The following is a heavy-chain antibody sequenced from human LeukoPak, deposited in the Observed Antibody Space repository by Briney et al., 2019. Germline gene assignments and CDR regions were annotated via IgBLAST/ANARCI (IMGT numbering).Heavy chain of an antibody. CDR3: ARIPLLWFGERNRYTFDI. CDR1: GDSINNYF. V-gene: IGHV4-59*08. D-gene: IGHD3-10*01. J-gene: IGHJ3*02. Sequence: SETLSLTCTVSGDSINNYFWSWVRQPPGKGLEWIGFIYYSGSTNYNPSLKSRVTISVDTSKNQFSLKLNSVIAADTAVYYCARIPLLWFGERNRYTFDIWGQGTMVTVSS. CDR2: IYYSGST.